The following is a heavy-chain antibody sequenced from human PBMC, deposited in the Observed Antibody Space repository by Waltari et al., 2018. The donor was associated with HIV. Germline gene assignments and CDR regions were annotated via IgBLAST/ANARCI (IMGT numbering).Heavy chain of an antibody. J-gene: IGHJ4*02. CDR2: VNHRGQT. CDR1: GGPFSGYS. Sequence: QVQIQQWGAGLLKPSETLSLTCAVYGGPFSGYSWTWIRKTTGKGLEWLGEVNHRGQTQSPPALKAGPTTSEAPSKSLFCLQWTSMTVAETAVYYCARGRTRNRNYYEFRSYLEIFDSWCQGTVVTVST. D-gene: IGHD3-16*01. CDR3: ARGRTRNRNYYEFRSYLEIFDS. V-gene: IGHV4-34*02.